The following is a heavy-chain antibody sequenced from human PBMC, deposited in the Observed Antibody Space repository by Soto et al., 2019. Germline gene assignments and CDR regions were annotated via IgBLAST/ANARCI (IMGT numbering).Heavy chain of an antibody. J-gene: IGHJ3*02. Sequence: QVQLVQSGAEVKKPGSSVKVSCKASGGTFSSYTISWVRQAPGQGLEWMGRIIPILGIANYAQKFQGRVTITADKSTSTAYMELSSLRSEDTAVYYCVRGREEGAFDIWGQGTMVTVSS. CDR2: IIPILGIA. CDR3: VRGREEGAFDI. CDR1: GGTFSSYT. V-gene: IGHV1-69*02.